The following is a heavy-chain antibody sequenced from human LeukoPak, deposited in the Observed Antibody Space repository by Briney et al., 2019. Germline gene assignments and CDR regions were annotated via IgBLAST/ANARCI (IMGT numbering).Heavy chain of an antibody. CDR2: ISGSGGRT. V-gene: IGHV3-23*01. J-gene: IGHJ4*02. Sequence: PGGSLRLSCVVSGFTFTSYVMSWVRQAPGKGLEWVSGISGSGGRTNYADSAKGRFTISRDNSKNTLYLQMNSLRAADTAVYYCAKGGDIAVAGTHFDYWGQGTLVTVSS. D-gene: IGHD6-19*01. CDR1: GFTFTSYV. CDR3: AKGGDIAVAGTHFDY.